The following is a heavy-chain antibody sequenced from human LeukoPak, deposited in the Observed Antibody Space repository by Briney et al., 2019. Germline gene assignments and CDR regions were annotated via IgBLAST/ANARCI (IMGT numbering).Heavy chain of an antibody. V-gene: IGHV4-34*01. CDR1: GGSLSGYY. J-gene: IGHJ6*03. Sequence: SETLSLTCGVSGGSLSGYYWSWLRQPPGKGLEWIGEINHSGSTNYNPSLKSRVTISIDTNNQFSLKMTSVTAADTAVYYCARESASYSDWSSPGPKYIYDYYLDVWGRGTTVIVPS. CDR2: INHSGST. D-gene: IGHD3-22*01. CDR3: ARESASYSDWSSPGPKYIYDYYLDV.